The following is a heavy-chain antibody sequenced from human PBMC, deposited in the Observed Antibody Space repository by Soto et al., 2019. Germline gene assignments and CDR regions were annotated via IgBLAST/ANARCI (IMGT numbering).Heavy chain of an antibody. J-gene: IGHJ4*02. V-gene: IGHV3-66*01. CDR3: ARVSGLFYEIDY. D-gene: IGHD3-3*01. Sequence: GGSLRLSCAASGFTVSSNYMSWVRQAPGKGLEWVSLIYNNGNTYYTDSVKGRFTISRDNSKNTLYLQMDSLRAEDTALYYCARVSGLFYEIDYWGQGTLVTVSS. CDR1: GFTVSSNY. CDR2: IYNNGNT.